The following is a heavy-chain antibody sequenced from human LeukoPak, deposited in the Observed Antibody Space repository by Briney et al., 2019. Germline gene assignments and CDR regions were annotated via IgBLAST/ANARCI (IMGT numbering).Heavy chain of an antibody. Sequence: GRSLRLSCAASGFTFSSYWMSWVRQAPGKGLEWVANIKQDGSEKYYVDSVKGRFTISRDNAKNSLYLQMNSLRAEDTAMYYCARGKDYYDSSGYYYLDYYGMDVWGQGTTVTVSS. CDR3: ARGKDYYDSSGYYYLDYYGMDV. V-gene: IGHV3-7*04. D-gene: IGHD3-22*01. CDR1: GFTFSSYW. CDR2: IKQDGSEK. J-gene: IGHJ6*02.